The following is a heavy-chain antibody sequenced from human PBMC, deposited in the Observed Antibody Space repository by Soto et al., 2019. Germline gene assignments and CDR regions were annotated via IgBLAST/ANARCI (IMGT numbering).Heavy chain of an antibody. CDR2: ISYDGSNK. CDR3: AREKWELPYYYYYGMDV. V-gene: IGHV3-30-3*01. D-gene: IGHD1-26*01. CDR1: GFTFSSYA. J-gene: IGHJ6*02. Sequence: GGSLRLSCAASGFTFSSYAMHWVRQAPGKGLEWVAVISYDGSNKYYADSVKGRFTISRDNSKNTLYLQMNSLRAEDTAVYYCAREKWELPYYYYYGMDVWGQGTTVTVSS.